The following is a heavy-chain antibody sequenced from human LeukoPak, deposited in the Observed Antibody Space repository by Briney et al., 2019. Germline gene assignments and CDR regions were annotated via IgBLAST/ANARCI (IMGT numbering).Heavy chain of an antibody. J-gene: IGHJ4*02. V-gene: IGHV4-59*01. CDR1: GGSISSYY. Sequence: SEILSLTCTVSGGSISSYYWSWIRQPPGKGLEWIGYIYYSGSTNYDPSLKSRVTISVDTSKNQFSLKLSSVTAADTAVYYCARGYCSSTSCYRQVGYWGQGTLVTVSS. CDR2: IYYSGST. CDR3: ARGYCSSTSCYRQVGY. D-gene: IGHD2-2*02.